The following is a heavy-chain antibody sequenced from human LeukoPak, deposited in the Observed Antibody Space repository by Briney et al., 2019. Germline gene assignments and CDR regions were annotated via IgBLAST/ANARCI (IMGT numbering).Heavy chain of an antibody. D-gene: IGHD6-13*01. Sequence: PGGSLRLSCAASGFTFSSYAMSWVRQAPGKGLEWVSAISGSGGSTYYADSVKGRFTISRDNSKNTLYLQMNSLRAEDTAVYYCAKDLAYSSSWYVGPPAHWGQGTLVTVSS. CDR1: GFTFSSYA. CDR3: AKDLAYSSSWYVGPPAH. CDR2: ISGSGGST. J-gene: IGHJ4*02. V-gene: IGHV3-23*01.